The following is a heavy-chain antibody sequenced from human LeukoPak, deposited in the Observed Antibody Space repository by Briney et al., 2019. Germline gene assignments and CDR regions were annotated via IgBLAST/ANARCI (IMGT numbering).Heavy chain of an antibody. CDR3: ATDLYYGSSGSSHY. CDR1: GYTLTELS. J-gene: IGHJ4*02. Sequence: ASVKVSCKVSGYTLTELSMHWVRQAPGKGLEWMGGSDPEDGETIYAQKFQGRVTMTEDTSTDTAYMELSSLRSEDTAVYYCATDLYYGSSGSSHYWGQGTLVTVSS. D-gene: IGHD3-22*01. V-gene: IGHV1-24*01. CDR2: SDPEDGET.